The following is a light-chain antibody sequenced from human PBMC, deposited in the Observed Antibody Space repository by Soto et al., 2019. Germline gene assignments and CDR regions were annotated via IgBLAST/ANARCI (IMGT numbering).Light chain of an antibody. J-gene: IGKJ1*01. V-gene: IGKV3D-15*03. Sequence: MTPSPSTLSVSPGDGVTLSCRASQGIGDTLAWYQHRPGQAPRLLIYQTSLRAAGIPARFSASGSGTDFTLTISDVQPEDFALYYCHQRQSWPRTFGQGTKVDIK. CDR1: QGIGDT. CDR3: HQRQSWPRT. CDR2: QTS.